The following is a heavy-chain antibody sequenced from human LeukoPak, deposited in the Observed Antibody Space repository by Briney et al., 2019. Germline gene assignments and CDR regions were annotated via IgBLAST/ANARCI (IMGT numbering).Heavy chain of an antibody. D-gene: IGHD6-13*01. CDR2: IYYSGST. J-gene: IGHJ4*02. CDR1: GGSISSYY. Sequence: SETLSLTCTASGGSISSYYWSWIRQPPGKGLEWIGYIYYSGSTNYNPSLKSRVTISVDTSKNQFSLKLSSVTAADTAVYYCARMAAGPLDYWGQGTLVTVSS. V-gene: IGHV4-59*01. CDR3: ARMAAGPLDY.